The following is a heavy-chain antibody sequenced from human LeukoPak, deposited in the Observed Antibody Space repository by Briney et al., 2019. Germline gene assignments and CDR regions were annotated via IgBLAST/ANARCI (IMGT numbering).Heavy chain of an antibody. D-gene: IGHD4-23*01. V-gene: IGHV4-59*08. CDR1: GGSISSYY. J-gene: IGHJ5*02. CDR3: ARRITVANWFDP. Sequence: SETLSLTCTVSGGSISSYYWSWIRQPPGKGLEWIGYIYYSGSTNYNPSLKSRVTISVDTSKNQFSLKLSSVTAADAAVYYCARRITVANWFDPRGQGTLVTVSS. CDR2: IYYSGST.